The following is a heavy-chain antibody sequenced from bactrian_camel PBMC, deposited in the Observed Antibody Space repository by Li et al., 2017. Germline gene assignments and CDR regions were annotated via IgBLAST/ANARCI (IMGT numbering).Heavy chain of an antibody. D-gene: IGHD6*01. CDR3: AAASAGWFGFWDY. Sequence: HVQLVESGGASVQAGESLRLSYVASGGSFGDQMGWYRQTPGKEREGVASIDSSGDTAYADSVKGRFTISRDDVKNTLYLQMNSLKSEDTALYYCAAASAGWFGFWDYWGKGTQVTVS. CDR2: IDSSGDT. J-gene: IGHJ4*01. V-gene: IGHV3S53*01. CDR1: GGSFGDQ.